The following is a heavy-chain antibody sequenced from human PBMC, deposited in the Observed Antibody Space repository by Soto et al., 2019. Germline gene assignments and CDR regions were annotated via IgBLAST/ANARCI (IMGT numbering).Heavy chain of an antibody. CDR1: GGTFSSYT. D-gene: IGHD3-10*01. CDR2: IIPILGIA. V-gene: IGHV1-69*08. J-gene: IGHJ6*03. CDR3: ARDEWYYGSGRLHPMDV. Sequence: QVQLVQSGAEVKKPGSSVKVSCKASGGTFSSYTISWVRQAPGQGLEWMGRIIPILGIANYAQKFQGRVTITADTYTSTAYMELSSLRSEDTAVYYCARDEWYYGSGRLHPMDVWGKGTTVTVSS.